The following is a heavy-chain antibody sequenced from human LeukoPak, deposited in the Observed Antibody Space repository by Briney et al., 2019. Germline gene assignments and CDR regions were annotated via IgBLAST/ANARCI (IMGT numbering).Heavy chain of an antibody. J-gene: IGHJ4*02. CDR3: AREGNSDYVWGSYRRNYYFDY. Sequence: SETLSLTCAVYGGSFSGYYWSWIRQPPGKGLEWIGEINHSGSTNYNPSLKSRVTISVDTSKNQFSLKLSSVTAADTAVYYCAREGNSDYVWGSYRRNYYFDYWGQGTLVTVSS. V-gene: IGHV4-34*01. CDR2: INHSGST. CDR1: GGSFSGYY. D-gene: IGHD3-16*02.